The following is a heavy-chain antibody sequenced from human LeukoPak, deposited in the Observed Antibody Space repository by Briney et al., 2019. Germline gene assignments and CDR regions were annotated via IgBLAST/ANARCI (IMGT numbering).Heavy chain of an antibody. D-gene: IGHD5-12*01. Sequence: PSETLSLTCTVSGGSISSSSYYWGWIRQPPGRGLEWIGCIYYSGSTYYNPSLKRRLTISVGTSKNQFSPKLSSVTGADTAVYYCARRDYSGYDLEPYYFDYWGQGTLVTVSS. J-gene: IGHJ4*02. CDR1: GGSISSSSYY. CDR2: IYYSGST. V-gene: IGHV4-39*01. CDR3: ARRDYSGYDLEPYYFDY.